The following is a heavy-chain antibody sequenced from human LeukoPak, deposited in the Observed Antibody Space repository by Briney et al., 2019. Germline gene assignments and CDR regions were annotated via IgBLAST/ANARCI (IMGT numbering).Heavy chain of an antibody. CDR3: AKIQGWFNDAFHI. CDR1: GFRLSSYG. D-gene: IGHD6-19*01. J-gene: IGHJ3*02. CDR2: ISDSGERT. V-gene: IGHV3-23*01. Sequence: GGTLRLSCSASGFRLSSYGMSWVRQAPGKGLEWVSGISDSGERTHYADSVRGRFSISRDTSTNTLFMQMNSLRVEDTAIYYCAKIQGWFNDAFHIGGQGTNVIVSS.